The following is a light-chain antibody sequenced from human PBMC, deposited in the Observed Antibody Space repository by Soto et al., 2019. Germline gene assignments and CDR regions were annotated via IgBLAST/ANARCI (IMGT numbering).Light chain of an antibody. Sequence: QSVLTQPPSVSGAPGQGVTISCTGSSSNIGAGYVHWYQQLPGTAPKLLIYGNSNRPSGVPDRFSVSKSGTSASLAITGLQAEDEADYYCQSYDSSLSGSVFGGGTKLTVL. CDR2: GNS. CDR3: QSYDSSLSGSV. CDR1: SSNIGAGYV. J-gene: IGLJ3*02. V-gene: IGLV1-40*01.